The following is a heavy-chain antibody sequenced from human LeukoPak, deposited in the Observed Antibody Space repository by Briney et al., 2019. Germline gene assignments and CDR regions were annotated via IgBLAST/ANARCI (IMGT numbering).Heavy chain of an antibody. D-gene: IGHD6-19*01. V-gene: IGHV3-30*18. Sequence: GGSLRLSCAASGFTFSSYGIHWVRQAPGKGLEWVAVISYDGSNKYYADSVKGRFTISRDNSKNTLYLEMNSLRAEDTAVYYCAKVLPQWLVRYGTFDYWGQGTLVTVSS. J-gene: IGHJ4*02. CDR2: ISYDGSNK. CDR1: GFTFSSYG. CDR3: AKVLPQWLVRYGTFDY.